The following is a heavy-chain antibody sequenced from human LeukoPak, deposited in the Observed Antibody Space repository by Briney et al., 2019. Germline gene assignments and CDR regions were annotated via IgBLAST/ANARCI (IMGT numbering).Heavy chain of an antibody. CDR3: ARDIAVEKDAFDI. J-gene: IGHJ3*02. D-gene: IGHD6-19*01. V-gene: IGHV3-30*01. Sequence: PGRSLRLSCGASGLAFSSYAVHWVRQAPGKGLEWVAVISYDGYNRKFADSVRGRFTISRDNSKNTLYLQMNSLRAEDTAVYYCARDIAVEKDAFDIWGQGTMVTVSS. CDR1: GLAFSSYA. CDR2: ISYDGYNR.